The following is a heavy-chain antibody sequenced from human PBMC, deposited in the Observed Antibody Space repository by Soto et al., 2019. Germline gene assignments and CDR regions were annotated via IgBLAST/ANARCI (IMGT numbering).Heavy chain of an antibody. CDR1: GGSVSNYY. V-gene: IGHV4-59*02. J-gene: IGHJ6*02. D-gene: IGHD3-16*02. CDR3: ARLAPRYRIRDYNYYSLDF. CDR2: INYSGST. Sequence: QVSLQESGPGLVKPSETLSLTCTVSGGSVSNYYWTWIRQPPGKGLEGISYINYSGSTDHSPSHKSRVTISLDTSKNQFSLRLISVTAADTAVYYCARLAPRYRIRDYNYYSLDFWGQGTTVIVSS.